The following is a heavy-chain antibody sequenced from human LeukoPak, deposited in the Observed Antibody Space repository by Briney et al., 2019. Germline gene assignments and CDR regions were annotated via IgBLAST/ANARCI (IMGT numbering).Heavy chain of an antibody. D-gene: IGHD3-22*01. Sequence: GGSLRLSCAASGFTFSSYGMHWVRQAPGKGLEWVAFIRYDGSNKYYADSVKGRFTISRDNSKNTLYLQMNSLRAEDTAVYYCAKDRIITMIVVVIPYFDYWGQGTLVTVSS. CDR1: GFTFSSYG. CDR2: IRYDGSNK. CDR3: AKDRIITMIVVVIPYFDY. V-gene: IGHV3-30*02. J-gene: IGHJ4*02.